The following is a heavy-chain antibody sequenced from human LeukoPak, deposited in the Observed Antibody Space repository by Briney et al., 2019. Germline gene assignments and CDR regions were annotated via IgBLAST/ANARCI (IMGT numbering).Heavy chain of an antibody. J-gene: IGHJ4*02. Sequence: PSETLSLTCAVYGGSFSGYYWSWIRQPPGKGLEWIGEINHSGSTNYNPSLKSRVTMSVDTSKNQFSLKLSSVTAADTAVYYCARGADTKYCSGGSCYSGFVYWGQGTLVTVSS. V-gene: IGHV4-34*01. D-gene: IGHD2-15*01. CDR3: ARGADTKYCSGGSCYSGFVY. CDR1: GGSFSGYY. CDR2: INHSGST.